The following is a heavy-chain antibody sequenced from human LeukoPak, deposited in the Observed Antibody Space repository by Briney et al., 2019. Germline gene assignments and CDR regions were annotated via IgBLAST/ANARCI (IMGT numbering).Heavy chain of an antibody. CDR2: INTNTGNP. CDR3: ARDRKGRIVLVPAAQPSYNWFDP. Sequence: GASVKVSCKASGYTFTSYAMNWVRQAPGQGLEWMGWINTNTGNPTYAQGFTGRFVFSLDTSVSTAYLQISSLKAEDTAVYYCARDRKGRIVLVPAAQPSYNWFDPWGQGTLVTVSS. V-gene: IGHV7-4-1*02. D-gene: IGHD2-2*01. J-gene: IGHJ5*02. CDR1: GYTFTSYA.